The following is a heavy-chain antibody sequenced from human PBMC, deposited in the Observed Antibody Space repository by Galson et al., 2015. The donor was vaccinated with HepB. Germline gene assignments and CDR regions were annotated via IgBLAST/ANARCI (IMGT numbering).Heavy chain of an antibody. Sequence: SVKVSCKASGYTFNNYYMHWVRQAPGEGLEWMGIINPSGGSTSYAQKFQGRVTMTRDTSTSTIYMELSSLRSEDTAVYYCAREICTTGTTCCFDLWGQGTLVTVSS. J-gene: IGHJ5*02. D-gene: IGHD1-1*01. CDR1: GYTFNNYY. CDR3: AREICTTGTTCCFDL. CDR2: INPSGGST. V-gene: IGHV1-46*02.